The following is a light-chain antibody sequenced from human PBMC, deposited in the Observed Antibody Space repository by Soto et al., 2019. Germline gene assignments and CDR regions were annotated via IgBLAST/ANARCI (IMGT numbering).Light chain of an antibody. CDR2: AVS. Sequence: EITLTQSPATLSLTPGERATLSCRASQSVSNNLAWYQQKPGQAPRLLIYAVSSRATGIPARFSGSGSGTDFTLTIGSLQSEDFAVYYCQQYNNWPPTWTFGQGTKVDIK. V-gene: IGKV3-15*01. CDR3: QQYNNWPPTWT. CDR1: QSVSNN. J-gene: IGKJ1*01.